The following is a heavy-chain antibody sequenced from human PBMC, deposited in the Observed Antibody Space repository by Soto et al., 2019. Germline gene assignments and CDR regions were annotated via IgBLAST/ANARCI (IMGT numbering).Heavy chain of an antibody. J-gene: IGHJ6*02. D-gene: IGHD3-16*01. V-gene: IGHV1-18*01. Sequence: QDQLMQSAAEVKKPGASLKVSCKVSGFSFSNYGISWVRQAPGQGLEWLGWISGHNGDTKYAQNFQGRVTMTADTFKRTGYMELRSLAFDDAAVYYCARERGTYINYYDGMNVLSQGTTVTVSS. CDR3: ARERGTYINYYDGMNV. CDR2: ISGHNGDT. CDR1: GFSFSNYG.